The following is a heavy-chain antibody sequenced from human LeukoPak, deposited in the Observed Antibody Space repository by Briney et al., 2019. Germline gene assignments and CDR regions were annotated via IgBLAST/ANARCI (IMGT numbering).Heavy chain of an antibody. D-gene: IGHD6-13*01. CDR3: ARVLAAAGSNWFDP. V-gene: IGHV3-21*01. J-gene: IGHJ5*02. CDR2: ISSSSSYI. CDR1: GFTFSSYS. Sequence: PGGSLRLSCAASGFTFSSYSMNWVRQALGKGLEWVSSISSSSSYIYYADSVKGRFTISRDNAKNSLYLQMNSLRAEDTAVYYCARVLAAAGSNWFDPWGQGTLVTVSS.